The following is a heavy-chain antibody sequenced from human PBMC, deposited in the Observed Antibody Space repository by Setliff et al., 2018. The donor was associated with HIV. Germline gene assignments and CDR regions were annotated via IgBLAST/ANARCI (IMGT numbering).Heavy chain of an antibody. CDR3: ARDEGRATGSWWDQSASWYLDY. J-gene: IGHJ4*01. CDR1: GGSISSYY. V-gene: IGHV4-4*07. Sequence: SETLSLTCTVSGGSISSYYWSWIRQPAGKRLEFIGRISAAGTINYNPSLRSRVTLSVDTSENQFSLTENSVTAADTAMYFCARDEGRATGSWWDQSASWYLDYWGHGILVTVSS. CDR2: ISAAGTI. D-gene: IGHD6-13*01.